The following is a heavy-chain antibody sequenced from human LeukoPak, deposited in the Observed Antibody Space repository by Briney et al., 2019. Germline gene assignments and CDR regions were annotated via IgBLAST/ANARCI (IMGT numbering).Heavy chain of an antibody. CDR3: AKVDLPFEIAAAALDY. CDR2: IRYDGSNK. CDR1: GFTFSSYG. V-gene: IGHV3-30*02. Sequence: PGGSLRLSCAASGFTFSSYGMHWVRQAPGKGLEWVAFIRYDGSNKYYADSVKGRFTISRDNSKNTLYLQMNSLRAEDTAVYYCAKVDLPFEIAAAALDYWGQGTLVTVSS. D-gene: IGHD6-13*01. J-gene: IGHJ4*02.